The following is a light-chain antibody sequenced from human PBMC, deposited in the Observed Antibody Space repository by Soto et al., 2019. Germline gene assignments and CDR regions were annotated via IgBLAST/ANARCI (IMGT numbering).Light chain of an antibody. V-gene: IGLV2-11*01. Sequence: QSDLTQPRSVSGSPGQSVTISCTGTSSDVGGYNYVSWYQQHPGKAPKVMIHDVSQRPSGVPDRFSGSKSANTASLTISGLQAEDEADYYCCSYAGNYSYVFGSGTKVTVL. CDR3: CSYAGNYSYV. CDR2: DVS. CDR1: SSDVGGYNY. J-gene: IGLJ1*01.